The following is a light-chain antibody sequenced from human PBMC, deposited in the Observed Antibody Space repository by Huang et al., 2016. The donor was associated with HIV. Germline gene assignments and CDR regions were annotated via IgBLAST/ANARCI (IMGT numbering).Light chain of an antibody. Sequence: DIQMTQSPSTLSASVGDRVTITCRASQSISSWLAWYQQKPGKAPKVLIYKASSLESGVPARFSGSGSGTEFTLTISSLQPDDFATYYCQQYNRYSYTFGQGTNLEIK. CDR3: QQYNRYSYT. V-gene: IGKV1-5*03. J-gene: IGKJ2*01. CDR2: KAS. CDR1: QSISSW.